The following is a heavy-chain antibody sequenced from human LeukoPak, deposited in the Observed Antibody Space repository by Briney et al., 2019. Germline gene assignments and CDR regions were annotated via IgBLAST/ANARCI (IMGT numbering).Heavy chain of an antibody. CDR1: GFTFSSYA. Sequence: GGSLRLSCAASGFTFSSYAMSWVRQAPGKGLEWVSGISGSDGSTYYADSVKGRFTISRDNTKNTLYLQMNSLRSEDTAVYYCAKGTSHYGMDVWGQGTTVTVSS. CDR2: ISGSDGST. CDR3: AKGTSHYGMDV. J-gene: IGHJ6*02. V-gene: IGHV3-23*01.